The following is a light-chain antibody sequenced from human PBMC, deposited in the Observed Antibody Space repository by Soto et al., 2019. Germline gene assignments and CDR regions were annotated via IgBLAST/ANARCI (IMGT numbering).Light chain of an antibody. CDR2: GNS. J-gene: IGLJ1*01. CDR1: SSNIGAGYD. V-gene: IGLV1-40*01. CDR3: QSYDSSLNYV. Sequence: QSVLTRPPSVSGAPGQRVTISCTGSSSNIGAGYDVHWYQQLPGTAPKLLIYGNSNRPSGVPDRFSGSKSGTSASLAITGLQAEDEADYYCQSYDSSLNYVFGTGTKLTVL.